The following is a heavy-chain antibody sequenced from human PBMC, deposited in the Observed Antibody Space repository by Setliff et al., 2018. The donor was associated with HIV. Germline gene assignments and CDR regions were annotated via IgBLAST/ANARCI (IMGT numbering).Heavy chain of an antibody. Sequence: KTSETLSLTCTVSGGSISSGSYYWSWIRQPAGKGLEWIGRFYNRGNTYYNPSLKSRVIMAVDTSKNQFSLELSSVTAADTAVYYCARDGWDVDTAMVGLWGQGTMVTVSS. CDR2: FYNRGNT. CDR3: ARDGWDVDTAMVGL. CDR1: GGSISSGSYY. J-gene: IGHJ3*01. V-gene: IGHV4-61*02. D-gene: IGHD5-18*01.